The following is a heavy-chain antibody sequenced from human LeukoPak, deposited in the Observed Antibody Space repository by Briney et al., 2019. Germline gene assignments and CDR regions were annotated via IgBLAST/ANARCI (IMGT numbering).Heavy chain of an antibody. CDR3: AKDRWQQLDTFDY. CDR2: IRSKANSYAT. J-gene: IGHJ4*02. Sequence: GGSLRLSCAASGFTFSGSAMHWVRQASGKGLEWVGRIRSKANSYATAYAASVKGRFTISRDDSKNTAYLQMNSLKTEDTAVYYCAKDRWQQLDTFDYWGQGTLVTVSS. V-gene: IGHV3-73*01. CDR1: GFTFSGSA. D-gene: IGHD6-13*01.